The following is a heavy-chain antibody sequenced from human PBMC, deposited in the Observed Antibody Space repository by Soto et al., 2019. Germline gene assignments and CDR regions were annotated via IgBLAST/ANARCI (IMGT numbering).Heavy chain of an antibody. CDR1: DKSFSNFD. CDR3: ARRRGADLARSFDY. Sequence: VQVQQWGAGLLKPSETLTLTCAVYDKSFSNFDWSWIRQPPGKGLEWIGEISQSGSSNYNQSLKSRVTISGDTSKNQFSLRVSSVTAADTAVYYCARRRGADLARSFDYWGQGAMVSVSS. J-gene: IGHJ4*02. CDR2: ISQSGSS. D-gene: IGHD3-10*01. V-gene: IGHV4-34*01.